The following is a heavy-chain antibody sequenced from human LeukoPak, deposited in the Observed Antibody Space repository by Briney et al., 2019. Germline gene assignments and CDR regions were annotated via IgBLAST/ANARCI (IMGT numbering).Heavy chain of an antibody. D-gene: IGHD5-18*01. CDR1: GGTFSSYT. V-gene: IGHV1-69*02. Sequence: ASVKVSCKASGGTFSSYTISWVRQAPGQGLEWMGRIIPILGIANYAQKFQGRVTITADKSTSTAYMELSRLRSDDTAVYYCARPGYSYGVAFDIWGQGTMVTVSS. CDR3: ARPGYSYGVAFDI. J-gene: IGHJ3*02. CDR2: IIPILGIA.